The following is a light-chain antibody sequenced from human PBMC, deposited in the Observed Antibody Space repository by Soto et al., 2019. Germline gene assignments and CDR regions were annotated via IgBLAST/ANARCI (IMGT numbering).Light chain of an antibody. Sequence: IVLTQTPLTASVTPGQPASFSCGSSESLLHSDGNTYLSWLHQRQGQPPRLLIYQISKQLSGVQDRFSGSGAGTNFTLKISRVEVEDVGTFFCMQSSHLRTFGQGTKVEI. CDR3: MQSSHLRT. CDR1: ESLLHSDGNTY. V-gene: IGKV2-24*01. J-gene: IGKJ1*01. CDR2: QIS.